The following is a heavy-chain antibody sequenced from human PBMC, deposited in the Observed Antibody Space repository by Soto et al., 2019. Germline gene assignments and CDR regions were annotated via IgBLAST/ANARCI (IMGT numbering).Heavy chain of an antibody. CDR1: GGSVSSGSYY. J-gene: IGHJ4*02. CDR3: ARLGVVGTLLPDY. Sequence: SETLSLTCTVSGGSVSSGSYYWSWIRQPPGKGLEWIGYIYYSGSTNYNPSLKSRVTISVDTSKNQFSLKLSSVTAADTAVYYCARLGVVGTLLPDYWGQGTLVTVSS. CDR2: IYYSGST. D-gene: IGHD3-3*01. V-gene: IGHV4-61*01.